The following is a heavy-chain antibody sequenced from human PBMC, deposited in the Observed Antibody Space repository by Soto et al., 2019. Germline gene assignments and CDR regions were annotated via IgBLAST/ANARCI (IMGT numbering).Heavy chain of an antibody. CDR1: GFTFSSYD. J-gene: IGHJ6*02. D-gene: IGHD6-19*01. Sequence: GGSLRLSCAASGFTFSSYDMHWVRQATGKGLEWVSAIGTAGDTYYPGSVKGRFTISRENAKNSLYLQMNSLRAEDTAVYYCARDKTLSSGWYLAKPVYYYYGMDVWGQGTTVTVSS. CDR3: ARDKTLSSGWYLAKPVYYYYGMDV. V-gene: IGHV3-13*01. CDR2: IGTAGDT.